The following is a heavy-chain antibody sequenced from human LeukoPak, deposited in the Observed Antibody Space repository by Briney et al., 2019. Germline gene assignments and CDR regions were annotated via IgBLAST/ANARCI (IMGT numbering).Heavy chain of an antibody. V-gene: IGHV3-23*01. Sequence: GGSLRLSCAASGFIFNNFGLIWVRQAPGKGLEWVSAISNDGGGTTYADFVKGRFTISRDNSKNTLFLQMNSLRAEDTALYYCAKGGSGYFLDLWGQGTLVTVSS. CDR2: ISNDGGGT. J-gene: IGHJ5*02. CDR3: AKGGSGYFLDL. CDR1: GFIFNNFG. D-gene: IGHD3-22*01.